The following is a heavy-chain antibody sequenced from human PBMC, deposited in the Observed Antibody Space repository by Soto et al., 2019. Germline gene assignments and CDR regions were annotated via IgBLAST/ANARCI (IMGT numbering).Heavy chain of an antibody. CDR1: GFSFSNYW. V-gene: IGHV3-7*01. CDR2: IKQDGGEK. J-gene: IGHJ4*02. CDR3: ARESHAHFDY. Sequence: GGSLRLSCAASGFSFSNYWMCWVRQAPGKGLEWVANIKQDGGEKYYVDSVKGRFTISKDNARNSLYLQLNSLRAGDTAVYYCARESHAHFDYWGQGTLVTVSS.